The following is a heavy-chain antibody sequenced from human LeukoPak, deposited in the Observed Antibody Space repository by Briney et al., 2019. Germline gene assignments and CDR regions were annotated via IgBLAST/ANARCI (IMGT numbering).Heavy chain of an antibody. V-gene: IGHV3-21*01. J-gene: IGHJ3*02. CDR1: GFTFSSYS. CDR2: ISSSSSYI. Sequence: PGGSLRLSCAASGFTFSSYSMNWVRQAPGKGLEWVSSISSSSSYIYYADSVKGRFTISRDNAKNSLYLQMNSLRAEDTAVYYCARDRWEAYCGGDCYWRDAFDIWGQGTMVTVSS. D-gene: IGHD2-21*02. CDR3: ARDRWEAYCGGDCYWRDAFDI.